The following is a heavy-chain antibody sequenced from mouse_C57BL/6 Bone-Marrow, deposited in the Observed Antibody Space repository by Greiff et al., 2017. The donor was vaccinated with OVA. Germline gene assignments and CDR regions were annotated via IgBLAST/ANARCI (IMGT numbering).Heavy chain of an antibody. CDR3: ARADYYGSSYEWYFDV. D-gene: IGHD1-1*01. CDR2: INYDGSST. CDR1: GFTFSDYY. J-gene: IGHJ1*03. V-gene: IGHV5-16*01. Sequence: EVKLVESEGGLVQPGSSMKLSCTASGFTFSDYYMAWVRQVPEKGLEWVANINYDGSSTYYLDSLKSRFIISRDNAKNILYLQMSSLKSEDKATYYCARADYYGSSYEWYFDVWGTGTTVTVSS.